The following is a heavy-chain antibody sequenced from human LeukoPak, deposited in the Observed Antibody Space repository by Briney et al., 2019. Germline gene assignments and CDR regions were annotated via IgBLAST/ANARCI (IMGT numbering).Heavy chain of an antibody. D-gene: IGHD6-13*01. CDR3: ARGSSSWLNNFDY. J-gene: IGHJ4*02. CDR1: GGSISSGGYS. V-gene: IGHV4-30-2*01. CDR2: IYHSGST. Sequence: SETLSLTCAVSGGSISSGGYSWSWIRQPPGKGLEWIGYIYHSGSTYYNPSLKSRVTLSVDRSKNQFSLKLSSVTAADTAVYYCARGSSSWLNNFDYWGQGTLVTVSS.